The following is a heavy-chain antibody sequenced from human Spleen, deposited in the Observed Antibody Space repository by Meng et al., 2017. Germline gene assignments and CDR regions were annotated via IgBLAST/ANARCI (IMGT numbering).Heavy chain of an antibody. V-gene: IGHV1-18*01. Sequence: ASVKVSCKASGYTFTSYGISWVRQAPGQGLEWMGWISAYNGNTNYAQKLQGRVTMTTDTSTSTAYMELRSLRSDDTAVYYCARDRGGYSGYDSREHDAFDIWGQGTMVTVSS. CDR3: ARDRGGYSGYDSREHDAFDI. CDR1: GYTFTSYG. D-gene: IGHD5-12*01. J-gene: IGHJ3*02. CDR2: ISAYNGNT.